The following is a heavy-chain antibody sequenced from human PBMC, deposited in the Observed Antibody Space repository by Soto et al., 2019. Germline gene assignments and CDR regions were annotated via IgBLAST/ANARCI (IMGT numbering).Heavy chain of an antibody. CDR3: ARGVAGAYCGGDCYSYYYYGMDV. V-gene: IGHV3-21*01. CDR1: GFTFSSYS. CDR2: ISSSSCYI. Sequence: GGSLRLSCAASGFTFSSYSMNWVRQAPGKGLEWVSSISSSSCYIYYADSVKGRFTISRDNAKNSLYLQMNSLRAEDTAVYYCARGVAGAYCGGDCYSYYYYGMDVWGQGTTVTVSS. D-gene: IGHD2-21*02. J-gene: IGHJ6*02.